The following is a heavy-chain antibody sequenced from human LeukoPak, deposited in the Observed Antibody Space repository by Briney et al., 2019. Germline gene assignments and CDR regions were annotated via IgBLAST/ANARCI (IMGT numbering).Heavy chain of an antibody. J-gene: IGHJ3*02. CDR3: ARFSTVREDAFDI. V-gene: IGHV1-8*01. D-gene: IGHD3-10*01. Sequence: GASVKVSCKASGYTFTSYDINWVRQATGQGFEWMGWMNPHSGNTGYAQKFQGRVTMTRNTSISTAYMELSSLRSEDTAVYYWARFSTVREDAFDIWGQGTMVTVSS. CDR2: MNPHSGNT. CDR1: GYTFTSYD.